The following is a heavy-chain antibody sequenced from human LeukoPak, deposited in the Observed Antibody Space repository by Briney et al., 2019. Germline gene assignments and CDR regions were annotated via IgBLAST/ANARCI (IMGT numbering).Heavy chain of an antibody. Sequence: SETLSLTCAVSGGSISSYYWSWIRQPPGQGLEWLGCFYYSGSTNYNPSLKSRVTISVDTSKNHFSLKLSSVTAADTAVYYCARGPGGYSYGYYFDYWGQGTLVTVSS. CDR2: FYYSGST. CDR3: ARGPGGYSYGYYFDY. J-gene: IGHJ4*02. CDR1: GGSISSYY. D-gene: IGHD5-18*01. V-gene: IGHV4-59*01.